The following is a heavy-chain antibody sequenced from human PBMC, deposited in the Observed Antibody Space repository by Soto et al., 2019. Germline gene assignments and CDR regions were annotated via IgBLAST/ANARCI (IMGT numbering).Heavy chain of an antibody. CDR1: GFIFSDHY. D-gene: IGHD4-4*01. Sequence: EVQLAESGGGLVQPGGSLRLSCAASGFIFSDHYIDWVRQAPGKGLEWIGRNRNRPYSYSKEYAPSVKGRFTVSRDDSKSLAFLQMDSLKTEDTAMYECLRSTVGERCFDSRGPGKLVTVSS. J-gene: IGHJ4*02. CDR3: LRSTVGERCFDS. CDR2: NRNRPYSYSK. V-gene: IGHV3-72*01.